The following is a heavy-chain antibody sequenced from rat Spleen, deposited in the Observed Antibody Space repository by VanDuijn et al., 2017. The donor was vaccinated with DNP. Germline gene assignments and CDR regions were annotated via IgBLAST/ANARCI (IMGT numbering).Heavy chain of an antibody. V-gene: IGHV5-31*01. CDR3: ARHYGGYSYYWYFDF. Sequence: EVQLVESGGGLVQPGGSLKVSCVVSGFTFNNYWMTWIRQVPGKGLEWVASITSSGGSTYYPDSVKGRFTISRDNAKSTLYLQMDSLRSEDTATYYCARHYGGYSYYWYFDFWGPGTMVTVSS. J-gene: IGHJ1*01. D-gene: IGHD1-11*01. CDR2: ITSSGGST. CDR1: GFTFNNYW.